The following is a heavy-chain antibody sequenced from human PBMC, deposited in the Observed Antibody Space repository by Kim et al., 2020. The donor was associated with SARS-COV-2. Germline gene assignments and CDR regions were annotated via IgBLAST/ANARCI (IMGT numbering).Heavy chain of an antibody. Sequence: SETLSLTCTVSGGSISSYYWSWIRQPPGKGLEWIGYIYYSGSTNYNPSLKSRVTISVDTSKNQFSLKLSSVTAADTAVYYCARDNSSGWYEASYAFDIWGQGTMVTVSS. CDR3: ARDNSSGWYEASYAFDI. D-gene: IGHD6-19*01. J-gene: IGHJ3*02. CDR1: GGSISSYY. CDR2: IYYSGST. V-gene: IGHV4-59*01.